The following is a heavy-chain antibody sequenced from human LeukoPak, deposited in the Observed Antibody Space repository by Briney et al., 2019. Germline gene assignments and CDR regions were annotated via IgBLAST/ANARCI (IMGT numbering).Heavy chain of an antibody. V-gene: IGHV3-30*02. CDR3: AKDAVVGYSNLWFDP. J-gene: IGHJ5*02. D-gene: IGHD4-11*01. CDR1: GFTFSSYG. Sequence: PGGSLRLSCAASGFTFSSYGMHWVRQAPGKGLEWVAFIRYDGSNKYYADSVKGRFTISRDNSKNTLYLQMNSLRAEDTAVYYCAKDAVVGYSNLWFDPWGQGTLVTVSS. CDR2: IRYDGSNK.